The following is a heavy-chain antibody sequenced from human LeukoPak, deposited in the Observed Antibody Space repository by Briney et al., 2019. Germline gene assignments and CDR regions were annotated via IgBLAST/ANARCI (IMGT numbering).Heavy chain of an antibody. Sequence: SETLSLTCTVSGGSISSYYWSWIRQPPGKGLEWIGYIYYSGSTNYNPSLKSRVTISVDTSKNQFSLKLSSVTAADTAVYYCASRIGATSAFDIWGQGTTVTVSS. V-gene: IGHV4-59*01. J-gene: IGHJ3*02. CDR3: ASRIGATSAFDI. D-gene: IGHD1-26*01. CDR1: GGSISSYY. CDR2: IYYSGST.